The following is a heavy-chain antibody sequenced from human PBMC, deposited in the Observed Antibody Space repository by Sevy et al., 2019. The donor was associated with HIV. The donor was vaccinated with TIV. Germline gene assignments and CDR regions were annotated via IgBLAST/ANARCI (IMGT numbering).Heavy chain of an antibody. CDR2: INKDGSQN. CDR1: GFTFRGSW. D-gene: IGHD6-19*01. CDR3: ARGYASAWYDY. Sequence: GGSLRLSCAASGFTFRGSWMTWVRRAPGKGLEWVANINKDGSQNHYVASVKGRFTISRDNAKKSLYLQMNSLRAEDTAVYYCARGYASAWYDYWGQGAQVTVSS. V-gene: IGHV3-7*01. J-gene: IGHJ4*02.